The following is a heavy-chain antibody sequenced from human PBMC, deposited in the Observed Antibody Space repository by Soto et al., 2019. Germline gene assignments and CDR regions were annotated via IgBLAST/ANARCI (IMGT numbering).Heavy chain of an antibody. CDR1: GFTFSLYW. CDR2: INGAGSSI. Sequence: EVQLVESGGGLVQPGGSLRLSCAASGFTFSLYWMHWVRQVPGKGLVWVSRINGAGSSITYADSVKGRFTISRDNAKNTLYLQMNRLRPQDTAVLYCVRGGSRNWFAPWGLGTLVTASS. CDR3: VRGGSRNWFAP. V-gene: IGHV3-74*03. D-gene: IGHD2-15*01. J-gene: IGHJ5*02.